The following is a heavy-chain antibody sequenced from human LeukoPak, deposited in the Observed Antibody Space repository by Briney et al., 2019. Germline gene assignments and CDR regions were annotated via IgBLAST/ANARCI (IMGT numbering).Heavy chain of an antibody. V-gene: IGHV3-23*01. CDR3: AKKLGYCGSASCYYYGMDV. D-gene: IGHD2-2*01. CDR1: GFTFSGFY. CDR2: ISGSGGST. J-gene: IGHJ6*02. Sequence: GGSLRLSCAASGFTFSGFYMSWIRQAPGKGLEWVSDISGSGGSTYYADSVKGRFTISRDNSKNTLYLQMNSLRAEDTAVYYCAKKLGYCGSASCYYYGMDVWGQGTTVTVSS.